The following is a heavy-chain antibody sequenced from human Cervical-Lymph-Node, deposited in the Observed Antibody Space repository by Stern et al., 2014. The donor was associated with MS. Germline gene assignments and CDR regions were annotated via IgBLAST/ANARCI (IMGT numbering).Heavy chain of an antibody. CDR3: ARDHGRGWHKYFQH. D-gene: IGHD6-19*01. V-gene: IGHV3-21*01. CDR1: GFTFSSYS. Sequence: EVQLEESGGGLVKPGGSLRLSCAASGFTFSSYSMNWVRQAPGKGLEWVSSISSSSSYIYYADSVKGRFTISRDNAKNSLYLQMNSLRAEDTAVYYCARDHGRGWHKYFQHWGQGTLVTVSS. J-gene: IGHJ1*01. CDR2: ISSSSSYI.